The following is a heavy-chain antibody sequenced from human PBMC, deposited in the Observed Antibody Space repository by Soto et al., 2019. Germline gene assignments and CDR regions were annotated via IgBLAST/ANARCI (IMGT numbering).Heavy chain of an antibody. CDR2: ITQDGSEK. CDR3: AREREVSIFGVVYTYYYGMDV. CDR1: GFTFSSYG. Sequence: EVQLVESGGGLVQPGGSLRLSCAASGFTFSSYGMSWVRQAPGKGLEWVANITQDGSEKDYVDSVKGRFTIPRDNAKNSLYLQMNSLRAEDTAVYYCAREREVSIFGVVYTYYYGMDVWGQGTTVTVSS. V-gene: IGHV3-7*03. J-gene: IGHJ6*02. D-gene: IGHD3-3*01.